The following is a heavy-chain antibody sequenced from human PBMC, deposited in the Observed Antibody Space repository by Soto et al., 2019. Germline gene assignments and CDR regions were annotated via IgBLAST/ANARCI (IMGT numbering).Heavy chain of an antibody. CDR2: ISANGGSI. Sequence: EVQLVESGGRLVQPGKSLRLSCAASGFTFDDYAMHWVRQVPGKCLEWVSGISANGGSIRYGDSVKGRFTISRDNAKNSLFLQMNSLSAEDTALYYCAKSGEQGVVPATSFDYWGQGTLVTVSS. D-gene: IGHD2-15*01. CDR1: GFTFDDYA. V-gene: IGHV3-9*01. J-gene: IGHJ4*02. CDR3: AKSGEQGVVPATSFDY.